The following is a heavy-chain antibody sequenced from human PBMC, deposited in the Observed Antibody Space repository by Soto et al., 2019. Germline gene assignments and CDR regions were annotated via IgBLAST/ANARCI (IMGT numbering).Heavy chain of an antibody. CDR1: GGTFSSYA. CDR3: ARTVASSGDYAGMDV. D-gene: IGHD4-17*01. Sequence: QVQLVQSGAEVKKPGSSVKVSCMASGGTFSSYAIIWVLQAPGQGLEWVGGIIPIFGTANYAQKFKGRVTITADESTSTAYKELSSLSSKDTAVYYCARTVASSGDYAGMDVWGRGNTVTVSS. J-gene: IGHJ6*02. CDR2: IIPIFGTA. V-gene: IGHV1-69*12.